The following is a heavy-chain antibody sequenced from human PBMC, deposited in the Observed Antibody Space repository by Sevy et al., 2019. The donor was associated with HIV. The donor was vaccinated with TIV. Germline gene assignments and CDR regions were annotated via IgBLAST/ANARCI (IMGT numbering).Heavy chain of an antibody. J-gene: IGHJ3*02. CDR1: GFTFSSYA. D-gene: IGHD6-19*01. Sequence: GGSLRLSCAASGFTFSSYAMSWVRQAPGKGLEWVSAISGSGGSTYYADSVKGRFTISRDNSKNTLYLQMNSLRAEDTAVYYCATFRGHSSGWYANDFDIWGQGTMVTVSS. CDR2: ISGSGGST. CDR3: ATFRGHSSGWYANDFDI. V-gene: IGHV3-23*01.